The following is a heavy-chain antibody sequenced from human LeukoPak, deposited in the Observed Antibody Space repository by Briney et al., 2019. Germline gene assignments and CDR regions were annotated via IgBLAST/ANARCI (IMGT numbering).Heavy chain of an antibody. CDR1: GFTFSSYA. D-gene: IGHD1-20*01. CDR2: ISGSGGST. Sequence: GGSLRLSCAASGFTFSSYAMSWVRQAPGKGLEWVSAISGSGGSTYYADSVKGRFTISRDNSKNTLYLQMNSLRAEDTAVYYCAKGSNWYPKGGDFDYWGQGTLVTVSS. CDR3: AKGSNWYPKGGDFDY. V-gene: IGHV3-23*01. J-gene: IGHJ4*02.